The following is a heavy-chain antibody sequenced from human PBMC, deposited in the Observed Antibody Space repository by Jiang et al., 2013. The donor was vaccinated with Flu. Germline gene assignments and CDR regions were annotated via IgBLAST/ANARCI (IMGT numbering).Heavy chain of an antibody. Sequence: LLKPSETLSLTCAVYGGSFSGYYWSWIRQPPGKGLEWIGEINHSGSTNYNPSLKSRVTISVDTSKNQFSLKLSSVTAADTAVYYCARFRFGAYYYYYYGMDVWGKGTTVTVSS. J-gene: IGHJ6*04. CDR1: GGSFSGYY. D-gene: IGHD3-10*01. CDR2: INHSGST. V-gene: IGHV4-34*01. CDR3: ARFRFGAYYYYYYGMDV.